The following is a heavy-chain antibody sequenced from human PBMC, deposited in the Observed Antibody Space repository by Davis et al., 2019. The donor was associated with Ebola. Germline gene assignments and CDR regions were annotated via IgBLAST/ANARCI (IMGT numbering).Heavy chain of an antibody. CDR3: ARVAAAGQSWNFDL. CDR2: IKQDGSEK. V-gene: IGHV3-7*04. J-gene: IGHJ2*01. D-gene: IGHD6-13*01. CDR1: GFTLATYW. Sequence: PGGSLRLSCAASGFTLATYWMTWVRQAPGKGLEWVAIIKQDGSEKYCVDSVKGRFTISRDNSKTSLYLQMNSLRADDTAVYYCARVAAAGQSWNFDLWGRGTLVTVSS.